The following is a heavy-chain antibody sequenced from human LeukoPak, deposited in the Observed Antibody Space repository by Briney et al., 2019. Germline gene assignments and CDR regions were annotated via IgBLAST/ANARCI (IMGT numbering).Heavy chain of an antibody. V-gene: IGHV4-4*02. Sequence: SGTLSLTCAVSGGSISSSNWWSWVRQPPGKGLEWIGEIYHSGSTNYNPSLKSRVTISVDKSKNQFSLKLSSVTAADTAVYYCASWPASSYGSGSFDWGQGTLVTVSS. CDR2: IYHSGST. J-gene: IGHJ4*02. D-gene: IGHD3-10*01. CDR1: GGSISSSNW. CDR3: ASWPASSYGSGSFD.